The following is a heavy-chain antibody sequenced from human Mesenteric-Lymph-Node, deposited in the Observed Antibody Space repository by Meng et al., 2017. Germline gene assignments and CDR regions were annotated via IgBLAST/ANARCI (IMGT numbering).Heavy chain of an antibody. J-gene: IGHJ6*02. V-gene: IGHV4-61*01. CDR1: GGSVSSGSYY. CDR3: ARGGVALGYGMDV. D-gene: IGHD5-12*01. Sequence: GSLRLSCTVSGGSVSSGSYYWSWIRQPPGKGLEWIGYIYYSGSTNYNPSLKSRVTISVDTSKNQFSLKLSSVTAADTAVYYCARGGVALGYGMDVWGQGTTVTVSS. CDR2: IYYSGST.